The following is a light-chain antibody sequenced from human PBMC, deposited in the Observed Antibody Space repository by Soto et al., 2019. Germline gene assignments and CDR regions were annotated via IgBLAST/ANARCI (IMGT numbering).Light chain of an antibody. Sequence: DIVMTQSPDSLAVSLGERATINCKSSQTVLYSSNNKNYLAWYQHKPGQPPKLLIYWASTRESGVPDRFSGSGSGTDFTLTISSLHAEDVAVYYCQQYYNTPQTFGGGTNVEIK. CDR1: QTVLYSSNNKNY. CDR2: WAS. J-gene: IGKJ4*01. CDR3: QQYYNTPQT. V-gene: IGKV4-1*01.